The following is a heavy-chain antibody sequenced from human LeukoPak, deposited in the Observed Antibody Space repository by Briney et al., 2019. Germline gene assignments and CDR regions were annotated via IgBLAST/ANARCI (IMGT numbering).Heavy chain of an antibody. CDR3: ARGLLQERAFDI. Sequence: GGSLRLSCAASGFTFSSYAMHWVRQAPGKGLEWVAVISYDGGNKYYADSVKGRFTISRDNSKNTLYLQMNSLRAEDTAVYYCARGLLQERAFDIWGQGTMVTVSS. D-gene: IGHD3-22*01. J-gene: IGHJ3*02. CDR2: ISYDGGNK. V-gene: IGHV3-30-3*01. CDR1: GFTFSSYA.